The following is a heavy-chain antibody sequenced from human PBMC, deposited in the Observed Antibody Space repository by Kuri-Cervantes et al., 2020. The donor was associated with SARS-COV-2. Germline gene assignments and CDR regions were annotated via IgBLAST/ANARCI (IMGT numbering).Heavy chain of an antibody. D-gene: IGHD2-2*01. Sequence: GGSLRLSCAASGFTFSSYWMHWVRQAPGKGLVWVSRINRDGSSTSYADSVKGRFTISRDNAKNTLYLQMNSLRAEDTAVYYCAREDIVVVPAASLRTYYYYGMDVWGQGTTVTVSS. CDR2: INRDGSST. J-gene: IGHJ6*02. V-gene: IGHV3-74*01. CDR3: AREDIVVVPAASLRTYYYYGMDV. CDR1: GFTFSSYW.